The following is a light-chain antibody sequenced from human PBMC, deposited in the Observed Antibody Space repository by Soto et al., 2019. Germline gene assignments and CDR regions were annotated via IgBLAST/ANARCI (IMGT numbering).Light chain of an antibody. J-gene: IGKJ1*01. Sequence: DIVMTQSPATLSVSPGDRATLSCRASQSVGSNLAWYQQKPGQAPRLLIYGASTRATGIPARFSGSGSGTEFTLTISSLQSEDFAIYFCQQYNNWPPVRTFGQGTKVEIK. CDR3: QQYNNWPPVRT. CDR2: GAS. CDR1: QSVGSN. V-gene: IGKV3-15*01.